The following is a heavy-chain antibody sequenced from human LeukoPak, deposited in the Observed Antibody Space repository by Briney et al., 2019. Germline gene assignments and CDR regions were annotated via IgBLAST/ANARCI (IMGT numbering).Heavy chain of an antibody. CDR3: ARDREGCSGGSCYWWFDP. CDR1: GFTFDDYG. CDR2: INWNGGST. Sequence: GGSLRLSCAASGFTFDDYGMSWVRQAPGKGLEWVSGINWNGGSTGYADCVKGRFPISRDNAKNSLSLKMNSLRAEDTALYYCARDREGCSGGSCYWWFDPWGQGTLVTVSS. V-gene: IGHV3-20*04. J-gene: IGHJ5*02. D-gene: IGHD2-15*01.